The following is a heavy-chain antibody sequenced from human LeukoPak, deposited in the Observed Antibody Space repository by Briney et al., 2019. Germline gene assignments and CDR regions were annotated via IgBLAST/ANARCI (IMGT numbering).Heavy chain of an antibody. CDR3: ARDGDYDYLFDP. J-gene: IGHJ5*02. CDR1: GFTFSSYS. V-gene: IGHV3-7*01. CDR2: IKQDGSEK. D-gene: IGHD3-16*01. Sequence: GGSLRLSCAASGFTFSSYSMNWVRQAPGKGLEWVANIKQDGSEKYYVDSVKGRFTISRDNAKNSLYLQMNSLRAEDTAVYYCARDGDYDYLFDPWGQGTLVTVPS.